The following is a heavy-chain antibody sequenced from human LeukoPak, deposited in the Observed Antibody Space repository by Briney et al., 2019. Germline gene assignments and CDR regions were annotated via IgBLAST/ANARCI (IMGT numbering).Heavy chain of an antibody. Sequence: SQTLSLTCAIFGDSVSSNSAAWNWIRQSPSRGLEWLGRTYYRSKWYNDYAVSVKSRITINPDTSKNQFSLQLNSVTPEDTAVYYCARGPNNYDSSGYYYPRFDYWGQGTLVTVSS. CDR1: GDSVSSNSAA. CDR2: TYYRSKWYN. V-gene: IGHV6-1*01. CDR3: ARGPNNYDSSGYYYPRFDY. J-gene: IGHJ4*02. D-gene: IGHD3-22*01.